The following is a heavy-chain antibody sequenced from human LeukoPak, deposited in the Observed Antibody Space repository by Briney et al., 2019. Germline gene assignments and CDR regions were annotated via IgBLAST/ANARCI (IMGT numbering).Heavy chain of an antibody. CDR2: ISGSGGST. CDR1: GFTFSSYA. D-gene: IGHD3-10*02. CDR3: AKARLCHYDY. J-gene: IGHJ4*02. Sequence: PGGSLRLSCAASGFTFSSYAMSWVRQAPGEGMEWVSAISGSGGSTYYADSVKGRFTIFRDNSKNTLYLEMNSLRAEDTAVYYCAKARLCHYDYWGQGTLVTVSS. V-gene: IGHV3-23*01.